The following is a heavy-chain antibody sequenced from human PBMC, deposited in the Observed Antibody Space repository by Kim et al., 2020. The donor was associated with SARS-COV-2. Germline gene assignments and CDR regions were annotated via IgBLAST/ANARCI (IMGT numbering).Heavy chain of an antibody. CDR2: INPNSGGT. V-gene: IGHV1-2*02. Sequence: ASVKVSCKASGYTFTGYYMHWVRQAPGQGLEWMGWINPNSGGTNYAQKFQGRVTMTRDTSISTAYMELSRLRSDDTAVYYCARDLASGYSSSCHGYWGQGTLVTVSS. CDR3: ARDLASGYSSSCHGY. CDR1: GYTFTGYY. J-gene: IGHJ4*02. D-gene: IGHD6-13*01.